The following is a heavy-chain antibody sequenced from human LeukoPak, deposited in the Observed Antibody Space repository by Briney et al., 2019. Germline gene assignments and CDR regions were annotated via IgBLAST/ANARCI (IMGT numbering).Heavy chain of an antibody. D-gene: IGHD4-17*01. J-gene: IGHJ5*02. CDR3: ARTTSDYGDYGWFDP. Sequence: GASVKVSCKASGYTFTGYYMHWVRQAPGQGLEWMGWINPNSGGTNYAQKFQGRVTMTRDTSISTDYMELSRLRSDDTAVYYCARTTSDYGDYGWFDPWGQGTLVTVSS. V-gene: IGHV1-2*02. CDR2: INPNSGGT. CDR1: GYTFTGYY.